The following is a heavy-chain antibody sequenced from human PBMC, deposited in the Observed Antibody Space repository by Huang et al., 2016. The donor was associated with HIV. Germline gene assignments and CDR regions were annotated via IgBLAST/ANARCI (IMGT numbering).Heavy chain of an antibody. CDR2: LYHGGKA. V-gene: IGHV3-53*01. J-gene: IGHJ5*02. Sequence: ELPLVESGGGLVQPGGSLGLSCAASGFTVNRNYMTWVRQAPGNGLEWVSLLYHGGKAHYADSVKGRFTISGDISQNTVFLQMSSLRVEDTAVYYCARGRYGTPNAWGQGTLVTVSS. D-gene: IGHD5-18*01. CDR3: ARGRYGTPNA. CDR1: GFTVNRNY.